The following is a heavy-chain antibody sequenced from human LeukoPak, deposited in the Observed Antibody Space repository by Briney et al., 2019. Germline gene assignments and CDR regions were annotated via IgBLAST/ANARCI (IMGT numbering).Heavy chain of an antibody. J-gene: IGHJ4*02. D-gene: IGHD2-8*01. Sequence: SETLSLTCIVSGGSISSTTYYWGWIRQPPGKGLEWIGSIYYSGSTWYNPSLKSRVTVSADTSKNQFSLKLTSVTAADTAVYYCARDRACSNGVCSYFDNWGQGTVVTVSS. CDR1: GGSISSTTYY. CDR2: IYYSGST. CDR3: ARDRACSNGVCSYFDN. V-gene: IGHV4-39*01.